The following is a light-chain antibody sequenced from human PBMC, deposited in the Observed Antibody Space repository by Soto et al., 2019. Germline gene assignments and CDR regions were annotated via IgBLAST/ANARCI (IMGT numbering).Light chain of an antibody. J-gene: IGLJ2*01. CDR3: QSFDSSLNVV. V-gene: IGLV1-44*01. Sequence: QSVLTQPPSASGTPGQRVTISCSGSSSNIGANIVNWYQQFPGTAPKLLIYDNNNRPSGVPDRFSGSKSGTSASLAITGLQAEDEADYYCQSFDSSLNVVFGGGTQLTVL. CDR2: DNN. CDR1: SSNIGANI.